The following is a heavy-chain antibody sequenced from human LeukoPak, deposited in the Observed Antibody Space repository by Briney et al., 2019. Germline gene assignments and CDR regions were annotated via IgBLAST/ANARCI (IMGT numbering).Heavy chain of an antibody. CDR1: GGSFSGYY. J-gene: IGHJ4*02. Sequence: SETLSLTCAVYGGSFSGYYWSWIRQPPGKGLEWIGEINHSGSTNYNPSLKSRVTISVDTSKNQFSLKLSSVTAADTAVYCCARGGGRSIAVAANDYWGQGTLVTVSS. CDR2: INHSGST. D-gene: IGHD6-19*01. V-gene: IGHV4-34*01. CDR3: ARGGGRSIAVAANDY.